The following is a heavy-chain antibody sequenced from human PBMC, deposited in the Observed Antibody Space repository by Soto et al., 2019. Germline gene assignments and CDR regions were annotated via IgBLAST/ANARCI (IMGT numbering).Heavy chain of an antibody. D-gene: IGHD6-19*01. CDR2: ISGSGDST. V-gene: IGHV3-23*01. Sequence: EVQLLESGGGLVQPGGSLRLSCAASGITFSNYAMSWVRQAPGKGLEWVSGISGSGDSTYYADSVKGRFTISRDNSKNTLYLQMNSLRDEDTAVYHCAKDGFSSRYNWFDPWGQGTLVTVS. CDR1: GITFSNYA. CDR3: AKDGFSSRYNWFDP. J-gene: IGHJ5*02.